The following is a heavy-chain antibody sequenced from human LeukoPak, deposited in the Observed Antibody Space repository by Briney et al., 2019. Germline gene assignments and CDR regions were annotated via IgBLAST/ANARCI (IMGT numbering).Heavy chain of an antibody. CDR2: INANRGGT. Sequence: ASLKVSCKASGYTFTDYYMHWVRQAPGHGLEWMGWINANRGGTNYAQRFQGRVTMTRDTSITTAYMELSRLKSDDTAVYYCARRYCSSTSCYYFDYWGQGTLVTVSS. CDR3: ARRYCSSTSCYYFDY. CDR1: GYTFTDYY. V-gene: IGHV1-2*02. D-gene: IGHD2-2*01. J-gene: IGHJ4*02.